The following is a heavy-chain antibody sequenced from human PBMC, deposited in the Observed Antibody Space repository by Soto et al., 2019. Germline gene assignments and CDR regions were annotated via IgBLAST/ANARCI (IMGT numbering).Heavy chain of an antibody. CDR2: IYYSGST. CDR1: GGSISSGGYY. CDR3: ARGGYYFYYGMDV. Sequence: QVQLQESGPGLVKPSQTLSLTCTVSGGSISSGGYYWSWIRQHPGEGLEWIAYIYYSGSTYYNPSLKCRVNRSIDTSKSQFSLKLSSVTAADTAIYYCARGGYYFYYGMDVWGQGTTVTVSS. J-gene: IGHJ6*02. V-gene: IGHV4-31*03.